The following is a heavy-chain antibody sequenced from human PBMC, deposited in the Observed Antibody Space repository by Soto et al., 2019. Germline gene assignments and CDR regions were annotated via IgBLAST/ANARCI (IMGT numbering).Heavy chain of an antibody. CDR3: AKASGCHFYN. Sequence: HPGGSLRLSCAASGFTFSSYAMSWVRQAPGKGLESVSTISGSAGSTYYADSVKGRFTISRDTSKNTLYLQMNSLRAEDTAVYYCAKASGCHFYNWGVGTLVTVSS. CDR2: ISGSAGST. J-gene: IGHJ4*02. CDR1: GFTFSSYA. V-gene: IGHV3-23*01.